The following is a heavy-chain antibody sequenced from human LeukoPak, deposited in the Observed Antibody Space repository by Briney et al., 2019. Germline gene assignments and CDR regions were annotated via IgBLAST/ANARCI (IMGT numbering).Heavy chain of an antibody. CDR2: IKQDGSEK. Sequence: GGSLRLSCAASGFTFSTYWMSWVRQAPGKGLEWVANIKQDGSEKYYVDSVKGRFTISRDNAKNSLYLQMNSLRAEDTAVYYCAGVGAGGGNVPFLDYWGQETLVTVSS. CDR3: AGVGAGGGNVPFLDY. CDR1: GFTFSTYW. J-gene: IGHJ4*02. D-gene: IGHD3-10*01. V-gene: IGHV3-7*04.